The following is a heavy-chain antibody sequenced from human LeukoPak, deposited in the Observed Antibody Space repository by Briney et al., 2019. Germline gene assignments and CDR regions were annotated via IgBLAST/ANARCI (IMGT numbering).Heavy chain of an antibody. V-gene: IGHV3-66*01. CDR3: AMATWVGGLDY. CDR1: GFTFTTYW. Sequence: GGSLRLSCAASGFTFTTYWMSWVRQAPGKGLEWVSVIYRGGSTYYADSVKGRFTISRDNSKNTLYLQMNNLRAEDTAVYYCAMATWVGGLDYWGQGTLVTVSS. D-gene: IGHD1-26*01. CDR2: IYRGGST. J-gene: IGHJ4*02.